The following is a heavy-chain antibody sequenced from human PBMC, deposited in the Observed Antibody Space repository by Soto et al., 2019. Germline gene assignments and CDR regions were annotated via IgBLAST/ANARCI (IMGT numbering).Heavy chain of an antibody. Sequence: GASVKVSCKASGGSLSTNPISWARQAPGQGLEWMGGTGSGTGPGNHAQKFQGRLTVTADKSTSTVYMELTNLSSEDTAVYYCARRQSGGFFRFFDSWGQGTLVTVYS. CDR2: TGSGTGPG. V-gene: IGHV1-69*06. J-gene: IGHJ4*02. CDR3: ARRQSGGFFRFFDS. D-gene: IGHD2-15*01. CDR1: GGSLSTNP.